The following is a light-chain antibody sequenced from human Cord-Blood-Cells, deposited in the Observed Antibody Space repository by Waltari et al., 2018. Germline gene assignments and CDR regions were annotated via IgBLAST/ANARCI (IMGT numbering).Light chain of an antibody. CDR3: QQYNNWPPNT. V-gene: IGKV3-15*01. CDR2: GAS. Sequence: EILMTQSPATLSVSPGERATLSCRASQSVSSNLAWYQQKPGQAPRLLIYGASTRATGIPARVSGSGSGTEFTLTISSLQSEDFAVYYCQQYNNWPPNTFGQGTKLEIK. J-gene: IGKJ2*01. CDR1: QSVSSN.